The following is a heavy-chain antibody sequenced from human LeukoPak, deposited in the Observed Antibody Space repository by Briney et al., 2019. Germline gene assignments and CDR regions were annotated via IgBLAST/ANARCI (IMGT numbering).Heavy chain of an antibody. J-gene: IGHJ4*02. CDR1: GFTFSTFA. CDR2: IFPSGGEI. Sequence: PGGSLRLSCEASGFTFSTFAMIWVRQPPGKGLEWVSSIFPSGGEIHYADSVRGRFTISRDNSKSTLSLQMNSLRAEDTAIYYCATYRQVLLLFESWDQGTLVTVSS. CDR3: ATYRQVLLLFES. V-gene: IGHV3-23*01. D-gene: IGHD2-8*02.